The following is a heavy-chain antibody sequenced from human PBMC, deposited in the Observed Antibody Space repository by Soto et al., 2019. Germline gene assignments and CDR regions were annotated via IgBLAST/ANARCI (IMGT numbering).Heavy chain of an antibody. D-gene: IGHD6-13*01. CDR2: IYYSGST. V-gene: IGHV4-31*03. Sequence: QVQLQESGPGLVKPSQTLSLTCTVSGGSISSGGYYWSWIRQHPGKGLEWIGYIYYSGSTYYNPSLKSRVTISVDTYKNQFSLKLSSVTAADTAVYYCARAAAKIYYYGMDVWGQGTTVTVSS. CDR1: GGSISSGGYY. CDR3: ARAAAKIYYYGMDV. J-gene: IGHJ6*02.